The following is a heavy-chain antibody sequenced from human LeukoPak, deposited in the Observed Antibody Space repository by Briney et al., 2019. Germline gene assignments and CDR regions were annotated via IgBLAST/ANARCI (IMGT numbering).Heavy chain of an antibody. V-gene: IGHV3-23*01. Sequence: GGSLRLSCAASGLTVSSNYMSWVRQAPGKGLESVSAIRGSGGSTYYADSVKGRFTISRDDSKSTLYLQMNSLRAEDTAVYHCVTFYYDSSGSYVHYWGQGTLVTVSS. J-gene: IGHJ4*02. CDR1: GLTVSSNY. D-gene: IGHD3-22*01. CDR3: VTFYYDSSGSYVHY. CDR2: IRGSGGST.